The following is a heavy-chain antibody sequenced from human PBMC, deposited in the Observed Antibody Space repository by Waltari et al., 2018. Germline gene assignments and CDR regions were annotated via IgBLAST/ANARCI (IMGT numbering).Heavy chain of an antibody. D-gene: IGHD2-15*01. CDR2: VHRSGKT. CDR3: ARDRGRGLYLDS. CDR1: GDSMGSNDW. J-gene: IGHJ4*02. Sequence: QLQLQESGPGLVKPSGTLSLTCVLSGDSMGSNDWLRWVRQSPKKGLEWIGQVHRSGKTNYNPSFASRVIMSLEMSINQFFLKVLSATAADTAVYYCARDRGRGLYLDSWGQGTLVTVSP. V-gene: IGHV4-4*02.